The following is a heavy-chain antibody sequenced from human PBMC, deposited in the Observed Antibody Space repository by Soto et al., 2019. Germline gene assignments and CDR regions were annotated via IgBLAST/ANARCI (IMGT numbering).Heavy chain of an antibody. CDR3: ARDPVTMVRGVISVDWFDP. D-gene: IGHD3-10*01. CDR1: GYTFTSYA. Sequence: ASVKVSCKASGYTFTSYAMHWVRQAPGQRLEWMGWINAGNGNTKYSQKFQGRVTITRDTSASTAYMELSSLRSDDTAVYYCARDPVTMVRGVISVDWFDPWGQGTLVTVSS. CDR2: INAGNGNT. J-gene: IGHJ5*02. V-gene: IGHV1-3*01.